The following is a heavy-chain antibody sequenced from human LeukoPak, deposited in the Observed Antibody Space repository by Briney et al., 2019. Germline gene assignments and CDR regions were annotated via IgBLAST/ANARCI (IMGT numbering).Heavy chain of an antibody. V-gene: IGHV4-4*07. CDR1: GGSISSYY. CDR2: IYTSGST. CDR3: ARGAPNGDYVLGHHDY. J-gene: IGHJ4*02. D-gene: IGHD4-17*01. Sequence: SETLSLTCTVSGGSISSYYWSWIRQPAGKGLEWIGRIYTSGSTNYNPSLKSRVTMSVDTSKNQFSLKLSSVTAADTAVYYCARGAPNGDYVLGHHDYWGQGTLVTVSS.